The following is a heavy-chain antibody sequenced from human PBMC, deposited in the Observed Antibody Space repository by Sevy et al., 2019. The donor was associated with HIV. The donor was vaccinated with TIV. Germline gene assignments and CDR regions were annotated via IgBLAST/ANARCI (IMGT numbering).Heavy chain of an antibody. V-gene: IGHV4-59*01. D-gene: IGHD5-12*01. Sequence: SETLSLTCTVSGGSISSYYWSWIRQPPGKGLEWIGYIYYSGSTNYNPSLKSRVTISVDTSKNQFSLKLSSVTAADTAVYYCARGVVDSILYYYYYMDVWGKWTTVTVSS. CDR1: GGSISSYY. CDR2: IYYSGST. CDR3: ARGVVDSILYYYYYMDV. J-gene: IGHJ6*03.